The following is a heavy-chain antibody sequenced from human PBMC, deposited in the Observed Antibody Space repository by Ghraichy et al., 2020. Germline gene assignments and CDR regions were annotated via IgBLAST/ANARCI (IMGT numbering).Heavy chain of an antibody. D-gene: IGHD5-24*01. CDR1: GLTFSNYM. J-gene: IGHJ4*02. Sequence: GESLNISCAASGLTFSNYMMNWVRQAPGKGLEWVSAVSGRGDSTYYSDSVKGRFTISRDNSKNTLYLEMNSLRADDTAIYYCAKVRGNADPFFDNWGQGTLVNVSS. CDR3: AKVRGNADPFFDN. CDR2: VSGRGDST. V-gene: IGHV3-23*01.